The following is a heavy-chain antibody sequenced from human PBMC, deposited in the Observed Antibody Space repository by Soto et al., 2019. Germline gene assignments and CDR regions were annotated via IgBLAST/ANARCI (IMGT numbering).Heavy chain of an antibody. CDR3: AGEYSSGWYGYFQH. CDR1: GGSISSGGYY. D-gene: IGHD6-19*01. J-gene: IGHJ1*01. V-gene: IGHV4-31*03. Sequence: SETLSLTCTVSGGSISSGGYYWSWIRQYPGLGLEWIGAVYYTGSTYYKRPLKSRVTMSVDTSRNQFSLMLKSVTAADTAVYYCAGEYSSGWYGYFQHWGQGTLVTVSS. CDR2: VYYTGST.